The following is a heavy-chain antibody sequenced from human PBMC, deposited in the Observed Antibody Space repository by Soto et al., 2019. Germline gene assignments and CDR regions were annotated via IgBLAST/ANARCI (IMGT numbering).Heavy chain of an antibody. J-gene: IGHJ4*02. V-gene: IGHV4-39*01. CDR2: LYSGST. CDR3: ARRGSGHTFDY. Sequence: QLQLQESGPGLVKPSETLSLTCAVSGASISRGGFHWGWIRQPPGQGLEWMGSLYSGSTYYNPSLKSRVTISADTSKNQFSLTLSSVTAADTAVYYCARRGSGHTFDYWGQGTLVTVSS. D-gene: IGHD3-10*01. CDR1: GASISRGGFH.